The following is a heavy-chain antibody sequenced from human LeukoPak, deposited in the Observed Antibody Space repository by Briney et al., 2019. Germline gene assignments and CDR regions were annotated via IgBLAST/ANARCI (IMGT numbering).Heavy chain of an antibody. V-gene: IGHV3-53*01. J-gene: IGHJ4*02. D-gene: IGHD6-13*01. CDR2: MYSGGDT. Sequence: GGSLRLSCAASGFTVSSNYMSWVRQAPGKGLEWVSVMYSGGDTYYVDSVKGRFTISRDHSKNTLFLQMNSLRAEDTAVYYCAGSSSWYRDWGQGTLVTVSS. CDR3: AGSSSWYRD. CDR1: GFTVSSNY.